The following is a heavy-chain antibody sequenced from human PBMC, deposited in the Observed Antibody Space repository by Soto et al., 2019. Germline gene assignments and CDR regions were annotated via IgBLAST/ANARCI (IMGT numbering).Heavy chain of an antibody. CDR3: AREPWIQRDDAFDV. Sequence: PGGSLRLSCAASGFTFSSYSMNWARQAPGKGLEWVANVRQDGSDKYYVDSVKGRFTISRDNAKNSLYLQMNSLRVEDTAVYYSAREPWIQRDDAFDVWGQGTMVTVSS. CDR2: VRQDGSDK. D-gene: IGHD5-18*01. J-gene: IGHJ3*01. V-gene: IGHV3-7*01. CDR1: GFTFSSYS.